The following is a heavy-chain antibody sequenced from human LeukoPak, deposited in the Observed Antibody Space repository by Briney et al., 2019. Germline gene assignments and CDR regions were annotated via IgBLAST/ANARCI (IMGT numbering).Heavy chain of an antibody. CDR3: ARSVGATSVVDY. Sequence: SGPALVKPTQTLTLTCTFSGFSLSTSGMCVSWIRQPPGKALEWLSRIDWDDDKYYSTSLKTRLTISKDTSKNQVVLTMTNMDPVDTATYYCARSVGATSVVDYWGQGTLVTVSS. V-gene: IGHV2-70*11. J-gene: IGHJ4*02. CDR1: GFSLSTSGMC. D-gene: IGHD1-26*01. CDR2: IDWDDDK.